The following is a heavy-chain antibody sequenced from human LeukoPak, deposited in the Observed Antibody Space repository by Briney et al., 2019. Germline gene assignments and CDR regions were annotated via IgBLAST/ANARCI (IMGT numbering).Heavy chain of an antibody. CDR1: GYTFTGYY. D-gene: IGHD3-9*01. CDR3: ARLLRYFDWPYPSGD. V-gene: IGHV1-2*02. J-gene: IGHJ4*02. Sequence: ASVKVSCKASGYTFTGYYMHWVRQAPGQRLEWMGWINPNSGGTNYAQKFQGRVTMTRGTSISTAYMELSRLRSDDTAVYYCARLLRYFDWPYPSGDWGQGTLVTVSS. CDR2: INPNSGGT.